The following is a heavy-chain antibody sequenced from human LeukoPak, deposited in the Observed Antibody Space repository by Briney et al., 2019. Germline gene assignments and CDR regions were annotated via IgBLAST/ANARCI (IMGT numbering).Heavy chain of an antibody. J-gene: IGHJ4*02. CDR3: ARNYYGSGSYYYFDY. CDR2: IYYSGST. D-gene: IGHD3-10*01. Sequence: SETLSLTCTVSGGSISSYYWSWIRQPPGKGLEWIGYIYYSGSTNYNPSLKSRVTISVDTSKNQFSLKLSSVTAADTAVYYCARNYYGSGSYYYFDYWGQGTLVTVSS. CDR1: GGSISSYY. V-gene: IGHV4-59*08.